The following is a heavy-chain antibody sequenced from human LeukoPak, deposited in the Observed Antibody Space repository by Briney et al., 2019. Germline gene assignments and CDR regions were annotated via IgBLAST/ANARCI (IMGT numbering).Heavy chain of an antibody. J-gene: IGHJ3*02. CDR3: ARSPWDIVVVPAAKANRGAFDI. Sequence: ASVKVSCKASEGTFSSYAISWVRQAPGQGLEWMGGIIPIFGTANYAQKFQGRVTITTDESTSPAYMELSSLRSEDTAVYYCARSPWDIVVVPAAKANRGAFDIWGQGTMVTVSS. CDR1: EGTFSSYA. V-gene: IGHV1-69*05. CDR2: IIPIFGTA. D-gene: IGHD2-2*01.